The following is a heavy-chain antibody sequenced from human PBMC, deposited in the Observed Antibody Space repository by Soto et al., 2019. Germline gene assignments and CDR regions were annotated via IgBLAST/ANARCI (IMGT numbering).Heavy chain of an antibody. CDR1: GFTFSSYA. Sequence: GGSLRLSCAASGFTFSSYAMSWVRQAPGKGLEWVSAISGSGGSTYYADSVKGRFTISRDNSKNTLYLQMNSLRAEDTAVYYYAKDLTTYSASSEFYNDSWGQGPLVTVSP. CDR3: AKDLTTYSASSEFYNDS. V-gene: IGHV3-23*01. D-gene: IGHD3-22*01. J-gene: IGHJ4*02. CDR2: ISGSGGST.